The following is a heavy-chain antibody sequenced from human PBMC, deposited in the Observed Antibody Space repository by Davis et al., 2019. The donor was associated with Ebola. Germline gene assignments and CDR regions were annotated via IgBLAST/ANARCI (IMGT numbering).Heavy chain of an antibody. CDR1: GFTFSTYA. J-gene: IGHJ5*02. V-gene: IGHV3-30-3*01. Sequence: PGGSLRLSCAASGFTFSTYAMHWVRQAPGKGLEWVALISYDATDKSYADSVKGRFTISRDNSKNMVYVQMNSLGVEDTAVYYCARGLWLASYNWFDPGARGPWSPSLQ. CDR2: ISYDATDK. D-gene: IGHD3-10*01. CDR3: ARGLWLASYNWFDP.